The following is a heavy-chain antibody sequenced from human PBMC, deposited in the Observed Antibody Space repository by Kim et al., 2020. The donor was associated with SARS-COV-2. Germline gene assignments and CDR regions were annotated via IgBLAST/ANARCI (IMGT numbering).Heavy chain of an antibody. CDR2: ISYDGSNK. CDR3: ARDPRAITMVRGVIITAAYYYYGMDV. D-gene: IGHD3-10*01. Sequence: GGSLRLSCAASGFTFSSYAMHWVRQAPGKGLEWVAVISYDGSNKYYADSVKGRFTISRDNSKNTLYLQMNSLRAEDTAVYYCARDPRAITMVRGVIITAAYYYYGMDVWGQGTTVTVSS. CDR1: GFTFSSYA. J-gene: IGHJ6*02. V-gene: IGHV3-30*04.